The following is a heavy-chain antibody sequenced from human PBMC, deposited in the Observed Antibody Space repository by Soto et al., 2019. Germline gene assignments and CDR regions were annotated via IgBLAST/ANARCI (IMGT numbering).Heavy chain of an antibody. CDR3: ARVPHELWFGEAPKLPRAFDI. CDR1: GYTFTSYG. Sequence: ASVKVSCKASGYTFTSYGISWVRQAPGQGLEWMGWISAYNGNTNYAQKLQGRVTMTTDTSTSTAYMELRSLRSDDTAVYYCARVPHELWFGEAPKLPRAFDIGGQGTMVTVSS. J-gene: IGHJ3*02. CDR2: ISAYNGNT. V-gene: IGHV1-18*01. D-gene: IGHD3-10*01.